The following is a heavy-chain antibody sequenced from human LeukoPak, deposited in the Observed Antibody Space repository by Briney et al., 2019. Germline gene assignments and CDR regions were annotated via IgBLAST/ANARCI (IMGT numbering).Heavy chain of an antibody. D-gene: IGHD3-3*01. CDR3: ARVSTIRGLDY. CDR2: INPNSGGT. Sequence: GASVKVSCKASGYTFTGYYMHWVRQAPGQGLEWMGWINPNSGGTNYAQKFRGRVTTTRDTSISTAYMELSRLRSDDTAVYYCARVSTIRGLDYWGQGTLVTVSS. J-gene: IGHJ4*02. CDR1: GYTFTGYY. V-gene: IGHV1-2*02.